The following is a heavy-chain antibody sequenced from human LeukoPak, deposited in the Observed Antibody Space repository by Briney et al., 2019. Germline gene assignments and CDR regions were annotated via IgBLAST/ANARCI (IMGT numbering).Heavy chain of an antibody. CDR3: ARGHTAVTRHFDF. CDR2: TFQGGGEI. Sequence: GGSLRLSCAASGFTFSDFAMIWVRQPPGKGLEWVSSTFQGGGEIHYADSVRGRSTISRDNSKNTLYLQMNSLRAEDTAVYYCARGHTAVTRHFDFWGQGTLVTVSS. J-gene: IGHJ4*02. D-gene: IGHD4-17*01. V-gene: IGHV3-23*01. CDR1: GFTFSDFA.